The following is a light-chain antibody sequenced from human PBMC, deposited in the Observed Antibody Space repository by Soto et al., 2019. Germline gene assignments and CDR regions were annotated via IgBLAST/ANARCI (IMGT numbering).Light chain of an antibody. J-gene: IGKJ1*01. CDR1: QSVSSSY. CDR3: QQYGSSPWP. Sequence: EIVLTQSPGTLSLSPGERATLSCRASQSVSSSYLAWYQQKPVQAPRLLIYGASSRATGIRDRFSGSGSGTDFSLTISRLAPEEFAMYYYQQYGSSPWPFDQGTKVEIK. CDR2: GAS. V-gene: IGKV3-20*01.